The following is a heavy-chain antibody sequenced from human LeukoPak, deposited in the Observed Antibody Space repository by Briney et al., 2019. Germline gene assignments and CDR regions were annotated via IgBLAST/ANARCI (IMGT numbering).Heavy chain of an antibody. V-gene: IGHV3-33*08. CDR1: GFTFDIYG. CDR3: ARNLGSCSGGTCYEDF. D-gene: IGHD2-15*01. CDR2: IWDDGSKK. Sequence: GGSLRLSCAASGFTFDIYGMNWVRQAPGKGLGWVAVIWDDGSKKHYADSVKGRFTISRDNSKNTLCLQMDSLRAEDTAVYYCARNLGSCSGGTCYEDFWGQGTLVTVSS. J-gene: IGHJ4*02.